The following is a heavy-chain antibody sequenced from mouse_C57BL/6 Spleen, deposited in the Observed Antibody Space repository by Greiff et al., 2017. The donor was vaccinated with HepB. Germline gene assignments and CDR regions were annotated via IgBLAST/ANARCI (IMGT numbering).Heavy chain of an antibody. CDR3: AREDDYDGFDY. CDR2: IDPSDSYT. V-gene: IGHV1-59*01. D-gene: IGHD2-4*01. J-gene: IGHJ2*01. Sequence: QVQLQQPGAELVRPGTSVKLSCKASGYTFTSYWMHWVKQRPGQGLEWIGVIDPSDSYTNYNQKFKGKATVTVDTSSSTAYMQLSSLTSEDSAVYYCAREDDYDGFDYWGQGTTLTVSS. CDR1: GYTFTSYW.